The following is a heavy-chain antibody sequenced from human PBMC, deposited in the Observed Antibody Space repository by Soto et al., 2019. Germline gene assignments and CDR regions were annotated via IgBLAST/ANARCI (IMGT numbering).Heavy chain of an antibody. Sequence: PGGSLRLSCAASGFTLSRYGMHWVRQAPGKGLEWVAVIWLYGSNKNYADSVKGRFTVSKDNSKNTLYLQMDGLGAEDTAVYYCARAYGNSWYPYFDYWGQETMVTVSS. J-gene: IGHJ4*01. CDR3: ARAYGNSWYPYFDY. CDR2: IWLYGSNK. CDR1: GFTLSRYG. V-gene: IGHV3-33*01. D-gene: IGHD3-22*01.